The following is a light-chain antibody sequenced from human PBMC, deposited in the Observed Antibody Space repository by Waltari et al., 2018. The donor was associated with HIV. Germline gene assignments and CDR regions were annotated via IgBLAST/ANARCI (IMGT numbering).Light chain of an antibody. CDR3: SSYAGSSNVV. V-gene: IGLV2-8*01. J-gene: IGLJ2*01. CDR2: EVI. Sequence: QSALTPPPSASGPPGQSFTISCTGTRTDSGGSNYVSGYQQHPGKAPKIMIYEVIKRPSGVPDRFSGSKSGNTASLTVSGLQAEDEADYYCSSYAGSSNVVFGGGTKLTVL. CDR1: RTDSGGSNY.